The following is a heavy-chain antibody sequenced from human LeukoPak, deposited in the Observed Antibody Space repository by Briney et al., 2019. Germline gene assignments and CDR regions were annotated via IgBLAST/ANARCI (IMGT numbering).Heavy chain of an antibody. Sequence: SGTLSLTCVVSGGSISDTNYWSWVRQSPGKGLEWIGEIFHTGRTNSNPSLKSRATLSVDKSKNQFSLKMNSVTAADTAMYYCARANFDTLTGWGHFDSWGQGTLVTVSS. CDR2: IFHTGRT. CDR1: GGSISDTNY. J-gene: IGHJ4*02. V-gene: IGHV4-4*02. D-gene: IGHD3-9*01. CDR3: ARANFDTLTGWGHFDS.